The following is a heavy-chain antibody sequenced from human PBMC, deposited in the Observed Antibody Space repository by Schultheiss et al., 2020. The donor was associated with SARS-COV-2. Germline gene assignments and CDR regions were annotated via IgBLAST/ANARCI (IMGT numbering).Heavy chain of an antibody. CDR3: ARTSTGYYYGMDV. Sequence: SQTLSLTCAVYGGSFSGYYWSWIRQPAGKGLEWIGRIYTSGSTNYNPSLKSRVTISVDTSKNQFSLKLSSVTAADTAVYYCARTSTGYYYGMDVWGQGTTVTVSS. CDR1: GGSFSGYY. CDR2: IYTSGST. J-gene: IGHJ6*02. V-gene: IGHV4-59*10.